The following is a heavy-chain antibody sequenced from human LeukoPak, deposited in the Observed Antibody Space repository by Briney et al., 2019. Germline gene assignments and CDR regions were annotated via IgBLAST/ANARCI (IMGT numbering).Heavy chain of an antibody. CDR2: IYYSGST. J-gene: IGHJ5*02. V-gene: IGHV4-39*02. Sequence: SETLSLTCTVSGGSISSSSYYWGWIRQPPGKGLEWIGNIYYSGSTYFNPSLKSRVTISVDTSKNQFSLRLSSVTAADTAVYYCARDLAAPRSSGWYGWFDPWGQGTLVTVSS. CDR1: GGSISSSSYY. CDR3: ARDLAAPRSSGWYGWFDP. D-gene: IGHD6-19*01.